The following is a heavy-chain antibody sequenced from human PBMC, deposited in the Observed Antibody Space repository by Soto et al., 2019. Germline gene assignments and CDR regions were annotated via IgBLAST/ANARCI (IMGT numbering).Heavy chain of an antibody. J-gene: IGHJ4*02. D-gene: IGHD3-3*01. Sequence: GGSLRLSCAASGFTLSGYAMDWVRQAPGKGLVCVSGISGDGIGTNYADSVKGRFTISRDNAKNTFHLQMNSLRAGDTAVYYCARGAFGAYYFDYWGQGSLVTVSS. CDR3: ARGAFGAYYFDY. CDR1: GFTLSGYA. CDR2: ISGDGIGT. V-gene: IGHV3-74*01.